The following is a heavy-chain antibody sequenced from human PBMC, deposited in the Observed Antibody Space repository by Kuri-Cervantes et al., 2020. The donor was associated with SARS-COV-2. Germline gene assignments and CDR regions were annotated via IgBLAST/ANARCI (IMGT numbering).Heavy chain of an antibody. Sequence: ASVKVSCKASGYTFIGYYMHWVRQAPGQGLEWMGWINPNSGGTNYAQKFQGRVTMTRDTSISTAYMELSRLRSDDTAVYYCARVGCSSTSCYRAIDYWGQGTLVTVSS. V-gene: IGHV1-2*02. D-gene: IGHD2-2*01. CDR2: INPNSGGT. J-gene: IGHJ4*02. CDR3: ARVGCSSTSCYRAIDY. CDR1: GYTFIGYY.